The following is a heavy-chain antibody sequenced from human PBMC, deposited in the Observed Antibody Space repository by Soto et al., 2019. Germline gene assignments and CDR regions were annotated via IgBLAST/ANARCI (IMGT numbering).Heavy chain of an antibody. Sequence: SVKVSCKASGGTFSSYAISWVRQAPGQGLEWMGGIIPIFGTANYAQKFQGRVTITADESTSTAYMELSSLRSEDTAVYYCARARVTTVTYYYYYGVDVWGQGTTVTVSS. CDR3: ARARVTTVTYYYYYGVDV. CDR2: IIPIFGTA. CDR1: GGTFSSYA. J-gene: IGHJ6*02. V-gene: IGHV1-69*13. D-gene: IGHD4-4*01.